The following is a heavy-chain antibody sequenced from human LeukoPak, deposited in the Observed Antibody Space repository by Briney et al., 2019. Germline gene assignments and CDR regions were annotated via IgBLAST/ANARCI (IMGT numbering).Heavy chain of an antibody. V-gene: IGHV4-30-4*01. CDR1: GGSFSGYY. D-gene: IGHD6-13*01. CDR2: IYYSGST. CDR3: ARRRWAAAGTLRWFDP. Sequence: PSETLSLTCAVYGGSFSGYYWSWIRQPPGKGLEWIGYIYYSGSTYYNPSLKSRVTISVDTSKNQFSLKLSSVTAADTAVYYCARRRWAAAGTLRWFDPWGQGTLVTVSS. J-gene: IGHJ5*02.